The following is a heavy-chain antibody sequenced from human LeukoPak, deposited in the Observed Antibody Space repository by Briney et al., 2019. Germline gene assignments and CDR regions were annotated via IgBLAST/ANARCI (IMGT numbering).Heavy chain of an antibody. D-gene: IGHD3-9*01. CDR1: GFTFSNAW. J-gene: IGHJ4*02. CDR3: TTGLDYDILTGIGDY. Sequence: GGSLRLSCAASGFTFSNAWMSWVRQAPGKGLEWVGRIKSKTDGGTTDYAAPVKGRFTISRDDSKNTLYLQMNSLKTEDTAVYYRTTGLDYDILTGIGDYWGQGTLVTVSS. CDR2: IKSKTDGGTT. V-gene: IGHV3-15*01.